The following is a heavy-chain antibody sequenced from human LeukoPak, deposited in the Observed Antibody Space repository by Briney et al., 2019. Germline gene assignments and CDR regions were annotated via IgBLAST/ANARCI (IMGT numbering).Heavy chain of an antibody. CDR2: IYYSGST. D-gene: IGHD3-22*01. CDR3: AKDGINYYDISGYDI. CDR1: GGSISSSSYY. V-gene: IGHV4-39*07. J-gene: IGHJ4*02. Sequence: KPSETLSLTCTVSGGSISSSSYYWGWIRQPPGKGLEWIGSIYYSGSTYYNPSLKSRVTISVDTSKNQFSLKLSSVTAADTAMYYCAKDGINYYDISGYDIWGQGTLVTVSS.